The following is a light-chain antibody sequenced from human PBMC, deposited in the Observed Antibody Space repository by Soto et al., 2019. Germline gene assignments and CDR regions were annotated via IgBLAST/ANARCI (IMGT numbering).Light chain of an antibody. Sequence: QPVLTQPPSASASLGASVTLTCTLSSGYSNYKVDWYQQRPGKGPRFVMRVGTGGIVGSKGDGIPDRFSVLGSGLNRYLTIKNIQEEDESDYHCGAAHGSGNHFHVVFGGGTKLTVL. V-gene: IGLV9-49*01. CDR2: VGTGGIVG. CDR3: GAAHGSGNHFHVV. J-gene: IGLJ2*01. CDR1: SGYSNYK.